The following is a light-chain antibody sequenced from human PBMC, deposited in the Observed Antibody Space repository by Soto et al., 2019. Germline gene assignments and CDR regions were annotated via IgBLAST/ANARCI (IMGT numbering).Light chain of an antibody. Sequence: AIQMNQSQSSLSASVGDRVTISCRASQGIGNALGWYQQKPGQPPKVLIYGASNLQSGVTPRFSASGSGTEFTLAISSLQPEDSATYYCIQDINYPWTFGQGTKVHIK. J-gene: IGKJ1*01. CDR2: GAS. V-gene: IGKV1-6*01. CDR3: IQDINYPWT. CDR1: QGIGNA.